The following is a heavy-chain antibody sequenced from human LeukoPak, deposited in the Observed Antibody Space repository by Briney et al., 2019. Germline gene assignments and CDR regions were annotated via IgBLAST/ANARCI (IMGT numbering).Heavy chain of an antibody. J-gene: IGHJ4*02. V-gene: IGHV3-30-3*01. CDR1: GFTFSSYA. CDR2: ISYDGSNK. D-gene: IGHD2-2*01. Sequence: GVSLRLSCAASGFTFSSYAMHWVRQAPGKGLEWVAVISYDGSNKYYADSVKGRFTISRDNSKNTLYLQMNSLRAEDTAVYYCARDSGMIVVVPAAMRNWGQGTLVTVSS. CDR3: ARDSGMIVVVPAAMRN.